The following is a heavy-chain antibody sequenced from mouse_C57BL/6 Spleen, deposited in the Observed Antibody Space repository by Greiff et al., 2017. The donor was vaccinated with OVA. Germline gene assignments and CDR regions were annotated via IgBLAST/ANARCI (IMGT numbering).Heavy chain of an antibody. D-gene: IGHD6-1*01. V-gene: IGHV1-55*01. CDR2: IYPGSGST. J-gene: IGHJ4*01. CDR1: GYTFTSYW. Sequence: QVQLQQSGAELVKPGASVKMSCKASGYTFTSYWITWVKQRPGQGLEWIGDIYPGSGSTNYNEKFKSKATLTVDTSSSTAYMQLSSLTSEDSAVYYCARRHLHKGMDYWGQGTSVTVSS. CDR3: ARRHLHKGMDY.